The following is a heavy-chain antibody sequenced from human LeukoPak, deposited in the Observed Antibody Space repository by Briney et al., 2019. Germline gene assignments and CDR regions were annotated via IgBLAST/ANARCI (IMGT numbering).Heavy chain of an antibody. CDR2: IHPHGIF. CDR3: ASLTMTTVDY. CDR1: GGSCDDYY. V-gene: IGHV4-34*01. J-gene: IGHJ4*02. Sequence: SETLSLTCDVSGGSCDDYYCSWIRQPPGKGLEWIGEIHPHGIFYYNSSLMSRVTISIDTSKNQFSLKLSSVTAADTAVYYCASLTMTTVDYWGQGTLVTVSS. D-gene: IGHD4-11*01.